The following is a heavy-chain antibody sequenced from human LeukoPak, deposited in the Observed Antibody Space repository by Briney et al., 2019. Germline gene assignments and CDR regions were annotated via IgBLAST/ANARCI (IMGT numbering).Heavy chain of an antibody. CDR2: IYHSGST. CDR1: GYSISSGYY. Sequence: SETLSLTCAVSGYSISSGYYWGWIRQPPGKGLEWIRSIYHSGSTYYNPSLKSRVTISVDTSKNQFSLKLSSVTAADTAVYYCARSAGDYEDAFDIWGQGTMVTVSS. D-gene: IGHD4-17*01. CDR3: ARSAGDYEDAFDI. V-gene: IGHV4-38-2*01. J-gene: IGHJ3*02.